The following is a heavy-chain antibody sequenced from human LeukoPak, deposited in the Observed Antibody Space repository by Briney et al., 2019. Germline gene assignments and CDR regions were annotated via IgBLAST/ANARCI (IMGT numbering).Heavy chain of an antibody. CDR1: GGSISSGDYY. CDR3: ARGLGYCSGGSCSAGPNFDY. CDR2: IYYSGST. J-gene: IGHJ4*02. V-gene: IGHV4-30-4*01. Sequence: SETLSLTCTVSGGSISSGDYYWSWIRQPPGKGLEWIRYIYYSGSTYYNPSLKSRVTISVDTSKNQFSLKLSSVTAADTAVYYCARGLGYCSGGSCSAGPNFDYWGQGTLVTVSS. D-gene: IGHD2-15*01.